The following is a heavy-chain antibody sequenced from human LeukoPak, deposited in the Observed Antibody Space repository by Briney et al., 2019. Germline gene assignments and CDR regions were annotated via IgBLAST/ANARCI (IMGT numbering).Heavy chain of an antibody. CDR3: ARDHSYYFGSQTSTLDV. J-gene: IGHJ6*02. CDR1: GASISTGGFY. Sequence: SQTLSLTCTISGASISTGGFYWTWIRQPPGEGLEWIGYIYYTGSVDYNASLKSRLTISLDASKNRFSLKLNSVTAADTAVYYCARDHSYYFGSQTSTLDVWGQGTAVTVSS. CDR2: IYYTGSV. V-gene: IGHV4-31*03. D-gene: IGHD3-10*01.